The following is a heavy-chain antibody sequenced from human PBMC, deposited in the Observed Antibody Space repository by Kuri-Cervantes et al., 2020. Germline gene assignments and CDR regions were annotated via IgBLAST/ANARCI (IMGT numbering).Heavy chain of an antibody. V-gene: IGHV4-59*10. CDR2: IYISGTT. CDR1: GGSFSGYY. CDR3: ARMKGTGDSARLDFDY. J-gene: IGHJ4*02. Sequence: SETLSPTCAVYGGSFSGYYWSWIRQPAGKGLEWIGRIYISGTTIYNPSLKSRVTISVDKSKNQFSLKLSSVTAADTAVYYCARMKGTGDSARLDFDYWGQGTLVTVSS. D-gene: IGHD7-27*01.